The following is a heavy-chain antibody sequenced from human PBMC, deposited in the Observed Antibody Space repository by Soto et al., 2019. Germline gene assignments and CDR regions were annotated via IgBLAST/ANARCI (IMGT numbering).Heavy chain of an antibody. J-gene: IGHJ6*02. D-gene: IGHD5-12*01. Sequence: GSVKVSCKASGYTFTGYDMHWVLQAPGQGLEWMGWINPNSGGTNYAQKFQGRVTMTRDTSISTAYMELSRLRSDDTAVYYCARGVATSYYYYYGMDVWGQGTTVTVSS. CDR1: GYTFTGYD. CDR3: ARGVATSYYYYYGMDV. V-gene: IGHV1-2*02. CDR2: INPNSGGT.